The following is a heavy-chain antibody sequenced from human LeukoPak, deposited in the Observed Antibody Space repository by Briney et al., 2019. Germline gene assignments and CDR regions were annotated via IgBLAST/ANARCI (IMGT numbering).Heavy chain of an antibody. D-gene: IGHD1-26*01. V-gene: IGHV4-4*07. Sequence: PSESLSLTCSVSGGSISSYHWSWIRQPAGKGLEWIGRIYSSGSTNYNPSLKSRVTISGDKSKNQLSLKLSSVTAADTAVYYCARDRVGATDFDYWGQRTLVTVSS. CDR1: GGSISSYH. CDR2: IYSSGST. J-gene: IGHJ4*02. CDR3: ARDRVGATDFDY.